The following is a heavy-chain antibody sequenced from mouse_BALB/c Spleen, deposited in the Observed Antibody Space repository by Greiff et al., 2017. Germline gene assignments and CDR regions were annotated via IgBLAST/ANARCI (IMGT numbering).Heavy chain of an antibody. CDR1: GFTFSSYT. V-gene: IGHV5-6-4*01. J-gene: IGHJ4*01. Sequence: EVKVEESGGGLVKPGGSLKLSCAASGFTFSSYTMSWVRQTPEKRLEWVATISSGGSYTYYPDSVKGRFTISRDNAKNTLYLQMSSLKSEDTAMYYCTRERGYYGYYYAMDYWGQGTSVTVSS. CDR2: ISSGGSYT. D-gene: IGHD2-2*01. CDR3: TRERGYYGYYYAMDY.